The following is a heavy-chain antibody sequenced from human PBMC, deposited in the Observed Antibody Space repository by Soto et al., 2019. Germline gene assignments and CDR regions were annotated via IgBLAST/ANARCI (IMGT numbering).Heavy chain of an antibody. V-gene: IGHV3-13*05. J-gene: IGHJ6*02. CDR1: GFTFRNYD. CDR3: ARTDRDFYGLDV. CDR2: ISAAGDP. Sequence: EVQLVESGGGLVQPGGSLRLSCEASGFTFRNYDMHWVRQGTGKGLEWVSGISAAGDPDYADSVEGRFTISRENAKNSFFPQMTSLRVGDTAVYYCARTDRDFYGLDVWGQGTTVIVSS.